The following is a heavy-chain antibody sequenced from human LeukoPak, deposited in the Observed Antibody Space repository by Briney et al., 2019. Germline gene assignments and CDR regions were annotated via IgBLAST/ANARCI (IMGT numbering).Heavy chain of an antibody. V-gene: IGHV3-74*01. J-gene: IGHJ4*02. Sequence: GGSLRLSCAASGFSFSSYWMHWVRQAPGKGLVWVSRINIDGSTTTCADSVKGRFTISRDNAKNTLSLQMNSLRADDTAVYYCISDHTGHDDYWGQGTLVTVSS. CDR1: GFSFSSYW. CDR2: INIDGSTT. CDR3: ISDHTGHDDY. D-gene: IGHD1-1*01.